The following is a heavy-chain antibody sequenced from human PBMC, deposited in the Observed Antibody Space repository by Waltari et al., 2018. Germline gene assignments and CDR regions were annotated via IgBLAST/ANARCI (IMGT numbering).Heavy chain of an antibody. J-gene: IGHJ5*01. CDR3: ARHWKRSGYRF. D-gene: IGHD5-12*01. V-gene: IGHV4-39*01. Sequence: QLQLHESGPVLVRPSETLSLTCTVSGDSISSRPYYWGWIRHSPGKGMQWIGSIYYPGTTHHNPTRKSRVTTFGDTSKNQFSLQLSSVTAADTAVYFCARHWKRSGYRF. CDR1: GDSISSRPYY. CDR2: IYYPGTT.